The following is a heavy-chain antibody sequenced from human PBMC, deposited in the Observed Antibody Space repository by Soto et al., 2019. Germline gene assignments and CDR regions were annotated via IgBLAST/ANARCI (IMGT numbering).Heavy chain of an antibody. D-gene: IGHD6-19*01. CDR2: INAGNGNT. J-gene: IGHJ6*02. CDR3: ARDPFYSSGWYVVYYYYGMDV. CDR1: GYTFTSYA. Sequence: GASVKVSCKASGYTFTSYAMHWVRQAPGQRLEWMGWINAGNGNTKYSQKFQGRVTITRDTSASTAYMELSSLRSEDTAVYYCARDPFYSSGWYVVYYYYGMDVSAQGTTVTVSS. V-gene: IGHV1-3*01.